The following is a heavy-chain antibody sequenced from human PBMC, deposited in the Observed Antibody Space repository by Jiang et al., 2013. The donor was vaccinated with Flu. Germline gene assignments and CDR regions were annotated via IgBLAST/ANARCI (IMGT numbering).Heavy chain of an antibody. D-gene: IGHD4-17*01. Sequence: GSGLVKPSETLSLTCSVFGDSINSNNYYWGWIRQAPGQGLEWVGSIYFSGTTYQNPSPKSRVTMSLDTSKNQFSLKLRSVTAADTAVYFCARNVMTTVTQFFDYWGQGTLITVSS. J-gene: IGHJ4*02. CDR3: ARNVMTTVTQFFDY. CDR1: GDSINSNNYY. CDR2: IYFSGTT. V-gene: IGHV4-39*07.